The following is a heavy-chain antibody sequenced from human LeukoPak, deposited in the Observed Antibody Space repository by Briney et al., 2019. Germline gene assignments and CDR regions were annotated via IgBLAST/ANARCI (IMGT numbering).Heavy chain of an antibody. D-gene: IGHD3-22*01. V-gene: IGHV3-23*01. Sequence: GGSLRLSCAASGFTFSSYAMSWVRQAPGKGLAWVSTISGGSGGTYCADSVKGRFTISRDNSKNTLYLQMNSLRDEDTAVYYCAKHRFESGGYHSTDWGQGTLVTVSS. CDR1: GFTFSSYA. CDR3: AKHRFESGGYHSTD. CDR2: ISGGSGGT. J-gene: IGHJ4*02.